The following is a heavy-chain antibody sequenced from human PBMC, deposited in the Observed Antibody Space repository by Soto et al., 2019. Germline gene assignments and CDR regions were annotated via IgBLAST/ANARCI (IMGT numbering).Heavy chain of an antibody. CDR1: SGSISSSSYY. CDR3: ARLSGGDVGY. V-gene: IGHV4-39*01. CDR2: IYYSGST. D-gene: IGHD2-21*02. Sequence: QLQLQESGPGLVKPSETLSLTCTVSSGSISSSSYYWGWIRQPPGKGLEWIGSIYYSGSTYYNPSLKSRVTISVDTSKNQFSLKLSSVTAADTAVYYCARLSGGDVGYWGQGTLVTVSS. J-gene: IGHJ4*02.